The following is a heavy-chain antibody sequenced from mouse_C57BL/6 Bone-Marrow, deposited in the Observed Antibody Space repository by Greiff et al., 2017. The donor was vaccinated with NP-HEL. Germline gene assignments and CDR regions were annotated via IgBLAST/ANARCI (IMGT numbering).Heavy chain of an antibody. V-gene: IGHV1-64*01. Sequence: QVQLQQSGAELVKPGASVKLSCKASGYTFTSYWMHWVKQRPGQGLEWIGMIHPNSGSTNYNEKFKSKATLTVDKSSSTAYMQLSSLTSEDFAVYYCARWLLTWFAYWGQGTLVTVSA. J-gene: IGHJ3*01. CDR3: ARWLLTWFAY. D-gene: IGHD2-3*01. CDR2: IHPNSGST. CDR1: GYTFTSYW.